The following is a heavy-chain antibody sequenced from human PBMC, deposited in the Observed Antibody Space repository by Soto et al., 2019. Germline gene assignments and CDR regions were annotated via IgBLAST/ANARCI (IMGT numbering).Heavy chain of an antibody. CDR2: IYSGGYT. V-gene: IGHV3-53*01. CDR1: GFTVSNNY. D-gene: IGHD2-2*01. J-gene: IGHJ4*02. CDR3: AAYPGGGGY. Sequence: EVQLVESGGGLIQPGGSLRLSCAVSGFTVSNNYMSWVRQAPGKGLEGVSVIYSGGYTAYGDSVKGRFTISRDNSKNTPYHQRTSLGTGDTAVYLGAAYPGGGGYWGQGTLVTVSS.